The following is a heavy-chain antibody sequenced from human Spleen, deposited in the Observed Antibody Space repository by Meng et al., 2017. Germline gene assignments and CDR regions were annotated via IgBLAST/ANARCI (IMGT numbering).Heavy chain of an antibody. V-gene: IGHV3-48*03. D-gene: IGHD2-21*02. J-gene: IGHJ4*02. CDR3: AGYCDADYADCDPY. CDR1: GFTLSNYK. CDR2: IRSSDFTT. Sequence: GESLKISCVASGFTLSNYKMHWVRQAPGMGLEWVSYIRSSDFTTYYADSVKGRFTITRNNSKNSLYLQMNSLRVEDTAVYYCAGYCDADYADCDPYWGRGTLVTVSS.